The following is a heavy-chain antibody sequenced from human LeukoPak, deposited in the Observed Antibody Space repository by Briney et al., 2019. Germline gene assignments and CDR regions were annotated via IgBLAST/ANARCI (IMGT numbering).Heavy chain of an antibody. J-gene: IGHJ4*02. CDR3: ARDRHSTGWYYFDY. V-gene: IGHV3-48*02. Sequence: SGGSLRLSCAASGLTFSSYSMNWVRQTLGKGLEWVSYINSGSSTIYYADSVKGRFTISRDNAKNSLYLQMNSLRDEDTAVYYCARDRHSTGWYYFDYWGQGTLVTVSS. CDR1: GLTFSSYS. D-gene: IGHD6-19*01. CDR2: INSGSSTI.